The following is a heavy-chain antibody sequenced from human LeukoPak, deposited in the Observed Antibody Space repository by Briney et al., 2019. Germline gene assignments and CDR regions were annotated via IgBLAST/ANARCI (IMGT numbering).Heavy chain of an antibody. CDR1: GFTFSSYW. J-gene: IGHJ5*02. V-gene: IGHV3-7*03. CDR2: IKQDGSEK. D-gene: IGHD1-26*01. Sequence: PGGSLRLSCAASGFTFSSYWMSWVRQAPGKGLEWVANIKQDGSEKYYVDSVKGRFTISRDNSKNTLYLQMNSLRAEDTAVYYCAKDRRNVGPSVGATGFWFDPWGQGTLVTVSS. CDR3: AKDRRNVGPSVGATGFWFDP.